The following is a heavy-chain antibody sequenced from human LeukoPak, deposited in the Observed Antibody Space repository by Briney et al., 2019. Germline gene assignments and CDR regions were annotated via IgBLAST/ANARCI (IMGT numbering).Heavy chain of an antibody. V-gene: IGHV3-30*04. J-gene: IGHJ4*02. Sequence: GGSLRLSCVASGFTFSSYAMHWVRQAPGKGLEWVAVISYDGNNKKYADSVKGRFTISRDNAKNSLYLQMNSLRAEDTAVYYCAKMSWGGSLRWADYFDYWGQGILVTVSS. CDR3: AKMSWGGSLRWADYFDY. CDR2: ISYDGNNK. CDR1: GFTFSSYA. D-gene: IGHD1-26*01.